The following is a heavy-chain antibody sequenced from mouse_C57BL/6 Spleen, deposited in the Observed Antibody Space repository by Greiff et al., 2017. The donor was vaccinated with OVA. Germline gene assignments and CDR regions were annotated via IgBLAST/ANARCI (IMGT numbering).Heavy chain of an antibody. CDR3: TRYYSNYVGFGY. D-gene: IGHD2-5*01. Sequence: VQLQQSGAELVRPGASVSLSCKASGYTFTDYEMHWVKQTPVHGLEWIGAIAPETGGNAYNPKFKGKAILTADKSSSTAYMELRSLTSEDSAVYCWTRYYSNYVGFGYWGQGTLGTVSA. V-gene: IGHV1-15*01. J-gene: IGHJ3*01. CDR1: GYTFTDYE. CDR2: IAPETGGN.